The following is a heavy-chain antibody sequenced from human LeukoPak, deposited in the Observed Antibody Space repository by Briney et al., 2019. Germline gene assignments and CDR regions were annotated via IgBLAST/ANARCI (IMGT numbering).Heavy chain of an antibody. CDR3: AKRRVVIRVILVGFHKEAYYFAS. J-gene: IGHJ4*02. D-gene: IGHD2-21*01. Sequence: GGSLRLSCAVSGITLSNYGMSWVRQAPGKGLKWVAGLSGSGGGTNYADSVKGRFTISRDNAKNTLNLQMNSLRAEDTAVYFCAKRRVVIRVILVGFHKEAYYFASWGQGALVTVSS. CDR1: GITLSNYG. CDR2: LSGSGGGT. V-gene: IGHV3-23*01.